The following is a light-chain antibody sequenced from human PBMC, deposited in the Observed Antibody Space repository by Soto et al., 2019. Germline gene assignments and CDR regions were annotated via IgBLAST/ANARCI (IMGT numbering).Light chain of an antibody. CDR3: QQYGSS. Sequence: EIVMTQSPATLSASPGERATLSCRASQSVSSSYLAWYQQKPGQAPRLLIYGASSRATGIPDRFSGSGSGTDFTLTISRLEPEDFAVYYCQQYGSSFGGGTKVDI. V-gene: IGKV3-20*01. J-gene: IGKJ4*02. CDR2: GAS. CDR1: QSVSSSY.